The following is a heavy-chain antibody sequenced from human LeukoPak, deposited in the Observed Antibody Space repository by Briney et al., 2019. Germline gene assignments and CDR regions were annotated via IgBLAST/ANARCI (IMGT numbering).Heavy chain of an antibody. Sequence: SETLSLTCAVYGGSFSGYYWSWIRQPPGKGLEWIGEINHSGSTNYNPSLKSRVTISVDTSKNQFSLKLSSVTAADTAVYYCARRVPLNRGSGSYYKRFDWFDHWGQGTLVTVSS. V-gene: IGHV4-34*01. D-gene: IGHD3-10*01. CDR1: GGSFSGYY. CDR2: INHSGST. CDR3: ARRVPLNRGSGSYYKRFDWFDH. J-gene: IGHJ5*02.